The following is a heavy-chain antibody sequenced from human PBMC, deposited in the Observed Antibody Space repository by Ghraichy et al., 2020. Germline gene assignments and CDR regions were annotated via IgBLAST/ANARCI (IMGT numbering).Heavy chain of an antibody. CDR2: IQYSETT. V-gene: IGHV4-39*01. CDR3: ARHVQYYGMDV. Sequence: SDTLSLTCTVSGGSMSSGSYYWGWIRQPPGKGLEWIGSIQYSETTYYNPSLKSRVTISVDTSKCQFSLKLTSVTAADTAVYYCARHVQYYGMDVWGQGTTVTVSS. J-gene: IGHJ6*02. CDR1: GGSMSSGSYY. D-gene: IGHD1-1*01.